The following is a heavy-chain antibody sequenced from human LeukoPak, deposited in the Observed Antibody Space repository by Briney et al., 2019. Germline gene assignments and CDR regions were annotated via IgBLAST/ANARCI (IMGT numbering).Heavy chain of an antibody. CDR3: ARDNGVVHGVYYMDV. V-gene: IGHV3-7*01. J-gene: IGHJ6*03. D-gene: IGHD3-3*01. CDR1: GFTFSDYY. CDR2: IKQDGSEK. Sequence: GGSLRLSCAASGFTFSDYYMTWVRQAPGKGLEWVADIKQDGSEKLYVKSVRGRFTISRDNAKMSLFLQMNSLRAEDTAVYYCARDNGVVHGVYYMDVWGKGTTVTVS.